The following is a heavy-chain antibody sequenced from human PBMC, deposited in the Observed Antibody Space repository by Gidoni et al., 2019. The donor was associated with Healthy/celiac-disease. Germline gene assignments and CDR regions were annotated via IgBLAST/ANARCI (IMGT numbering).Heavy chain of an antibody. D-gene: IGHD1-26*01. Sequence: EVQLLESGGGLVQPGGSLRLSCAASGFTFSSYAMSWVRQAPGKGLEWVSAISGSGGSTYYADSVKGRFTISRDNSKNTLYLQMNSLRAEDTAVYYCAKDDSGSFLPPDTYFDYWGQGTLVTVSS. CDR3: AKDDSGSFLPPDTYFDY. J-gene: IGHJ4*02. CDR1: GFTFSSYA. V-gene: IGHV3-23*01. CDR2: ISGSGGST.